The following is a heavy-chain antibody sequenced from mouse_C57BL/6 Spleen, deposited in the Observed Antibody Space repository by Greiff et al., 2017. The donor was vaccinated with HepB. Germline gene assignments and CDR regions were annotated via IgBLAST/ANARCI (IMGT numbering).Heavy chain of an antibody. D-gene: IGHD2-3*01. V-gene: IGHV1-75*01. CDR1: GYTFTDYY. J-gene: IGHJ1*03. Sequence: VMLVESGAELVKPGASVKISCKASGYTFTDYYINWVKQRPGQGLEWIGWIFPGSGSTYYNEKFKGKATLTVDKSSSTAYMLLSSLTSEDSAVYSCARPELYDGYSIWYFDVWGTGTTVTVSS. CDR3: ARPELYDGYSIWYFDV. CDR2: IFPGSGST.